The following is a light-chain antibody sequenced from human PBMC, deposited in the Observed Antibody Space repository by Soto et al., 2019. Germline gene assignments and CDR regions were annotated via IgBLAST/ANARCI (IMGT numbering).Light chain of an antibody. CDR2: GAS. V-gene: IGKV1-39*01. CDR3: QQYHSYWT. Sequence: DVQMTQSPSSLSASVGDRVTITCRASQSIDMYLSWYQQKPGKAPRLLIYGASTLQSGVPSRFSGSGSGTDFILTIKSLQPEDFATYYCQQYHSYWTFGQGTKVDIK. J-gene: IGKJ1*01. CDR1: QSIDMY.